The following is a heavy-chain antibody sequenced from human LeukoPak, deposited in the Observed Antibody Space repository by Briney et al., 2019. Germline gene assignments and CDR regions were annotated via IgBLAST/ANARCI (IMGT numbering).Heavy chain of an antibody. CDR1: GFTFSSYA. Sequence: GGSLRLSCAGSGFTFSSYAMSWVRQAPGKGLEWVSAISETGGTTYDADSVKGRFTISRDNSKSTLYLQMNSLRADDTAVYYCAKDTSIGRYCTNGVCSPFDYWGQGTLVTVSS. V-gene: IGHV3-23*01. CDR3: AKDTSIGRYCTNGVCSPFDY. D-gene: IGHD2-8*01. CDR2: ISETGGTT. J-gene: IGHJ4*02.